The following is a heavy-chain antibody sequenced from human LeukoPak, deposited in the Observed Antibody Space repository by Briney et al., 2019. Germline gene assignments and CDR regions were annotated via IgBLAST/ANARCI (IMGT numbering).Heavy chain of an antibody. D-gene: IGHD3-22*01. Sequence: ASVKVSCKASGYTFTGYYMHWVRQAPGQGLAWMGRINPNSGGTNYAQKFQGRVTMTRDTSISTAYMELSRLRSDDTAVYYCASVRQYYDSSGYYGYWGQGTLVTVSS. CDR2: INPNSGGT. J-gene: IGHJ4*02. CDR1: GYTFTGYY. CDR3: ASVRQYYDSSGYYGY. V-gene: IGHV1-2*06.